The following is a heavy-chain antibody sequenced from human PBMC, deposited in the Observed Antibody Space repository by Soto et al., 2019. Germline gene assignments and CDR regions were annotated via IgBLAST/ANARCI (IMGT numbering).Heavy chain of an antibody. Sequence: QVQLVQSGAEVKKPGSSVKVSCKASGGTFSSYAISWVRQAPGQGLEWMGGIIPIFGTANYAQKFQGRVTITADECTSTAYMELSSLRSEDTAVYYCARADIVVVPAAIHYYGMDVWGQGTTVTVSS. CDR1: GGTFSSYA. J-gene: IGHJ6*02. V-gene: IGHV1-69*01. D-gene: IGHD2-2*02. CDR2: IIPIFGTA. CDR3: ARADIVVVPAAIHYYGMDV.